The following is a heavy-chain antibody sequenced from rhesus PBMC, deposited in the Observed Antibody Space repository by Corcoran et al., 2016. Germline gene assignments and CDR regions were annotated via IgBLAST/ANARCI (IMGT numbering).Heavy chain of an antibody. CDR1: GYSFISYW. J-gene: IGHJ4*01. Sequence: EVQLVQSVAEVKRPGESLKISCKTSGYSFISYWISWVRPMPGNGLEWMGAIDPSDSDTRYSPSFQGQVTISADKSISTAYLQWSSLKASDTATYYCAKDDYNWNYFDYWGQGVLVTVSS. CDR3: AKDDYNWNYFDY. V-gene: IGHV5-20*02. CDR2: IDPSDSDT. D-gene: IGHD1-26*01.